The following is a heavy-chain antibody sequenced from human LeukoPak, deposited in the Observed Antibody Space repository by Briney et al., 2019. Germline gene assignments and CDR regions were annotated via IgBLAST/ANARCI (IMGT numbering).Heavy chain of an antibody. CDR1: GFTFSSYS. Sequence: GGSLRLSCAASGFTFSSYSMNWVRQAPGKGLEGVSYISSSSSTIYYADSVKGRFTISRDNAKNSLYLQMNSLRAEDTAVYYCARDAGFGSGYYEIDYWGQGTLVTVSS. CDR2: ISSSSSTI. J-gene: IGHJ4*02. V-gene: IGHV3-48*01. CDR3: ARDAGFGSGYYEIDY. D-gene: IGHD3-3*01.